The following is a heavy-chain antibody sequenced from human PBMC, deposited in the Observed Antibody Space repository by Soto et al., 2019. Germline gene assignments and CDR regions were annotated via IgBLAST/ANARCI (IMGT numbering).Heavy chain of an antibody. Sequence: LSLTCTVSGDSVSSSSYYWAWIRQPPGKGLEWIGSNYYSGSTYYNPSLNSRLTISVDTSKNQFSLKLASVTAADTAVYYCARHRHLYAYFDWFDPWGQGTLVTVSS. J-gene: IGHJ5*02. V-gene: IGHV4-39*01. CDR1: GDSVSSSSYY. CDR3: ARHRHLYAYFDWFDP. D-gene: IGHD3-16*01. CDR2: NYYSGST.